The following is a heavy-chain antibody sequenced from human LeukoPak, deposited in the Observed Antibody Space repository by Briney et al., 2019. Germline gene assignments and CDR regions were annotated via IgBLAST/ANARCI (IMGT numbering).Heavy chain of an antibody. D-gene: IGHD2/OR15-2a*01. J-gene: IGHJ4*03. Sequence: PGGSLRLSCAASGFTFSSYSMNWVRQAPGKGLEWVSSISSSSSYIYYADSVKGRFTISRDNAKNSLYLQMNSLRAEDTAVYYCARIPLSYGYFDYWGQGPWSPSPQ. V-gene: IGHV3-21*01. CDR3: ARIPLSYGYFDY. CDR1: GFTFSSYS. CDR2: ISSSSSYI.